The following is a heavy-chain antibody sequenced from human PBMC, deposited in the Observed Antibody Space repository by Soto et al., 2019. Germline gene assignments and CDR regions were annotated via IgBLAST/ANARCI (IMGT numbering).Heavy chain of an antibody. CDR3: AGQTFTIAAASYGRRNWFDP. J-gene: IGHJ5*02. CDR1: GGSITSSSHF. Sequence: SETLSLTCSASGGSITSSSHFWGWVRQPPGKGLEWIGTIYFTGNTYYTPYLKSRLTMSIDTSKNEFSLRLNSVTAADTAVYYCAGQTFTIAAASYGRRNWFDPWGPGTLVTVSS. CDR2: IYFTGNT. D-gene: IGHD6-25*01. V-gene: IGHV4-39*01.